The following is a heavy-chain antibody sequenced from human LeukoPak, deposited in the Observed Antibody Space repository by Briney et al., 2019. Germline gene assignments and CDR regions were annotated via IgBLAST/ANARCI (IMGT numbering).Heavy chain of an antibody. CDR1: GFTFSAHG. Sequence: GGSLRLSCAASGFTFSAHGMHWVRQAPGKGLDWVAVIWSDGVNKFYADSVKGRFTISRDNSKNTLYLEVNSLRAEDTAVYYCARGPRGSTWAVFDYWGQGALVTVSS. V-gene: IGHV3-33*01. J-gene: IGHJ4*02. CDR3: ARGPRGSTWAVFDY. CDR2: IWSDGVNK. D-gene: IGHD7-27*01.